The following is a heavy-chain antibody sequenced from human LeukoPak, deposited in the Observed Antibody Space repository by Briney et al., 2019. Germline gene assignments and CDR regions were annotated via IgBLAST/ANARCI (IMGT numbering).Heavy chain of an antibody. V-gene: IGHV1-69*05. J-gene: IGHJ5*02. CDR3: AIEGSLRRRDP. Sequence: ASVKVSCKASGGTFSSYAISWVRQAPGQGLEWMGRIIPIFGTANYAQKFQGRVTITTDESTSTAYMELSSLRAEDTAVYYCAIEGSLRRRDPWGQGTLVTVSS. D-gene: IGHD5-12*01. CDR2: IIPIFGTA. CDR1: GGTFSSYA.